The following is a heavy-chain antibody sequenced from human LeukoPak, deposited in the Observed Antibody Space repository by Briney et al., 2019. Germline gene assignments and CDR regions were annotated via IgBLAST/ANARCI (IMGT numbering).Heavy chain of an antibody. V-gene: IGHV3-23*01. CDR1: GFTFSSYA. CDR3: ANALITMVRGVLDY. Sequence: GGSLRLSCAASGFTFSSYAMSWVRQAAGKRLEWVSAISGSGGSTYYADSVKGRFTISRDNSKNTLYLQMNSLRAEDTAVYYCANALITMVRGVLDYWGQGTLVTVSS. D-gene: IGHD3-10*01. CDR2: ISGSGGST. J-gene: IGHJ4*02.